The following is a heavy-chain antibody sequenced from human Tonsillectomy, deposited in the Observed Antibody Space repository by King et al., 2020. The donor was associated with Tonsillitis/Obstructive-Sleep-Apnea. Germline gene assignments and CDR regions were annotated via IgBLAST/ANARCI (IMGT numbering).Heavy chain of an antibody. V-gene: IGHV3-23*04. CDR2: ISGSGGST. J-gene: IGHJ6*01. CDR1: GVTFSSYA. Sequence: VQLVESGGGLVQPGGSLRLSCAASGVTFSSYAMSWVRQAPGKGLEWVSAISGSGGSTYYADSVKGRFPISRDNSKNTLYLQMNSLRAEDTAVYYCAKLGIVGAVYSYYFGSYVSGEGAPGTAS. D-gene: IGHD2-21*01. CDR3: AKLGIVGAVYSYYFGSYV.